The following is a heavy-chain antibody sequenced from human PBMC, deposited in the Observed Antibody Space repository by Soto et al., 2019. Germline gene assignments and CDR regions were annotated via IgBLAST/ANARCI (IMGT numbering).Heavy chain of an antibody. D-gene: IGHD3-22*01. CDR2: ITSSSTTI. Sequence: EVQLVESGGNLVQPGGSLRLSCAASGFTFSAYSMNWVRQAPGRGLEWISYITSSSTTIYYADSVRGRFTISRDNAKNSLFLQMNSLRAEDTAVYYCAREPYAGSGPDSWGQGTLVTVSS. CDR1: GFTFSAYS. V-gene: IGHV3-48*01. CDR3: AREPYAGSGPDS. J-gene: IGHJ4*02.